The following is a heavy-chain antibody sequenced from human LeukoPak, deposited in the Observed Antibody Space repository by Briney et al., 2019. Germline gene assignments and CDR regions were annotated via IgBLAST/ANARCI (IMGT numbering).Heavy chain of an antibody. CDR3: AREGRQDYVYFDY. J-gene: IGHJ4*02. CDR2: INYSGNT. CDR1: GGSINSYY. D-gene: IGHD4-17*01. Sequence: PSETLSLTCTVSGGSINSYYWSWIRQPPGKGLEWIGYINYSGNTDYNPSLKSRVTISVDTSKNQFSLKVISVTAADPAVYYCAREGRQDYVYFDYWGQGTLVTVSS. V-gene: IGHV4-59*01.